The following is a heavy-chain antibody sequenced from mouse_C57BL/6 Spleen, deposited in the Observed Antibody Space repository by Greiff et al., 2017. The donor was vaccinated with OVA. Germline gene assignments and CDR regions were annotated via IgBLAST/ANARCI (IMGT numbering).Heavy chain of an antibody. CDR2: IYPRSGNT. J-gene: IGHJ3*01. CDR1: GYTFTSYG. V-gene: IGHV1-81*01. Sequence: QVHVKQSGAELARPGASVKLSCKASGYTFTSYGISWVKQRTGQGLEWIGEIYPRSGNTYYNEKFKGKATLTADKSSSTAYMELRSLTSEDSAVYFCARESFFAYWGQGTLVTVSA. CDR3: ARESFFAY.